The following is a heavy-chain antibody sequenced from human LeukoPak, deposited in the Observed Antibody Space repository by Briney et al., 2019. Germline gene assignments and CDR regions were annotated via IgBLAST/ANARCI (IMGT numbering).Heavy chain of an antibody. CDR2: IKQDGSEK. Sequence: GGSLRLSCAASGFTFSSYWMSWVRQAPGKGLEWVANIKQDGSEKYYVDSVKGRFTISRDNSKNTLYLQMNSLRAEDTAVYYCAREGYSGSYAFDYWGQGTLVTVSS. D-gene: IGHD1-26*01. V-gene: IGHV3-7*03. J-gene: IGHJ4*02. CDR3: AREGYSGSYAFDY. CDR1: GFTFSSYW.